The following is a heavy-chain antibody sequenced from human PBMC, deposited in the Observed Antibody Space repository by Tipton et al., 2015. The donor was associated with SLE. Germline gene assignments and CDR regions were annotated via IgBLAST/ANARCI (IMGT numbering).Heavy chain of an antibody. CDR2: IYYSGST. CDR1: GGSISSHY. J-gene: IGHJ3*02. CDR3: TEGGWLGDAFDI. Sequence: TLSLTCTVSGGSISSHYWSWIRQLPGKGLEWIGYIYYSGSTNYNPSLKSRVTISVDTSKNQFSLKLSSVTAADTAVYYRTEGGWLGDAFDIWGQGTMVTVSS. D-gene: IGHD6-19*01. V-gene: IGHV4-59*11.